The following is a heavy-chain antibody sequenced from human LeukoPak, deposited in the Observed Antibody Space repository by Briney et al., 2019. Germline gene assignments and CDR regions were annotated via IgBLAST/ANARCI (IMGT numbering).Heavy chain of an antibody. J-gene: IGHJ6*04. CDR1: GGSFRGYV. CDR2: IIPVLGTT. V-gene: IGHV1-69*13. CDR3: ASSRMSFGSGNFHYYYGLDV. Sequence: SVKVSCKASGGSFRGYVMTWVRQAPGQGLEWMGGIIPVLGTTNYAQKFQGRITITADESTRTAYMDLSSLRSEDTAVYFCASSRMSFGSGNFHYYYGLDVWGKGTTVTVSS. D-gene: IGHD3-10*01.